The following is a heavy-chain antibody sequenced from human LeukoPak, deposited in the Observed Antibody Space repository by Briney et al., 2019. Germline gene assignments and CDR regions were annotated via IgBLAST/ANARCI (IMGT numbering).Heavy chain of an antibody. CDR3: ARDPQYGGNSFDL. Sequence: PSETLSLTCAVYGGSFSGYYWSWIRQPPGKGLEWIGEINHSGSTNYNPSLKSRVTISVDTSKNQFSLKLSSVTAADTAVYYCARDPQYGGNSFDLWGQGTQVTVSS. D-gene: IGHD4-23*01. V-gene: IGHV4-34*01. CDR2: INHSGST. CDR1: GGSFSGYY. J-gene: IGHJ4*02.